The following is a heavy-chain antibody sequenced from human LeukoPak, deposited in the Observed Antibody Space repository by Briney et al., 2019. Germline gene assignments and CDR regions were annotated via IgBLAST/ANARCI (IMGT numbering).Heavy chain of an antibody. CDR3: ARRTLYGSGRYNNWFDP. D-gene: IGHD3-10*01. Sequence: SETLSLTCTVSGGSISSSSYYWGWIRQPPGKGLEWIGSIYYSGSTYYNPSLKSRVTISVDTFKNQFSLKLSSVTAADTAVYYCARRTLYGSGRYNNWFDPWGQGTLVTVSS. CDR2: IYYSGST. CDR1: GGSISSSSYY. V-gene: IGHV4-39*01. J-gene: IGHJ5*02.